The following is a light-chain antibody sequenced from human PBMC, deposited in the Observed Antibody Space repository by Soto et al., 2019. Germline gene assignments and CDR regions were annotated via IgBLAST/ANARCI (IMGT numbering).Light chain of an antibody. CDR2: DAS. V-gene: IGKV3-11*01. CDR1: QSVSSY. J-gene: IGKJ2*01. CDR3: QQRAT. Sequence: EIVLTQSPATLSLSPGERATLSCRASQSVSSYLAWYQQKPGRAPRLLIYDASNRATGIPARFSGSGSGTDFTLTISSLEPEDFAVYYCQQRATFGQGTKLEIK.